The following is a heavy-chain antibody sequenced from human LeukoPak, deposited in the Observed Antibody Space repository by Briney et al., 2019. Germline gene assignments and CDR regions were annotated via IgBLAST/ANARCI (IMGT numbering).Heavy chain of an antibody. V-gene: IGHV3-64*02. D-gene: IGHD6-19*01. Sequence: PGGSLRLSSAASGFTFSSYAMHWVRQAPGTGLEYVSAISSNGGSTYYADSVKGRFTISRDNSKNTLYLQMGSLRAEDMAVYYCARASYSSGWVIDYWGQGTLVTVSS. CDR2: ISSNGGST. J-gene: IGHJ4*02. CDR3: ARASYSSGWVIDY. CDR1: GFTFSSYA.